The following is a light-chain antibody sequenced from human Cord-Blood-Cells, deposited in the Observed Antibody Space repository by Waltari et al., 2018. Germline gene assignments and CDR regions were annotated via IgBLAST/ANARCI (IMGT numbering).Light chain of an antibody. J-gene: IGLJ3*02. Sequence: QSVLTQPPSASGTPGQRVTIPCSGSSSNMGSNYGYWYQQLPGTAPNRLIYRDNQLPSGVPDRFSGSKSGTSASLAISGLRSEDEGDYYCAAWDDSLSGWVFGGGTKLTVL. CDR3: AAWDDSLSGWV. CDR2: RDN. V-gene: IGLV1-47*01. CDR1: SSNMGSNY.